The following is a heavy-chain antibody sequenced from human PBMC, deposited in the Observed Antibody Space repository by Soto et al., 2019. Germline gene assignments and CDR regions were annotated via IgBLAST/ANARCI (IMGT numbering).Heavy chain of an antibody. D-gene: IGHD6-13*01. CDR3: ARDSGSRWYFGMDV. CDR2: ISHDGYNK. Sequence: QVQLVESGGGVVQPGRSQRLSCAASGFTFSNYAMHWVRQAPGKGLEWVAVISHDGYNKYYADSVKGRFTISRDSSKNRLELQMNTLIVEDTAVYSCARDSGSRWYFGMDVWGQGTTVTVSS. J-gene: IGHJ6*02. V-gene: IGHV3-30-3*01. CDR1: GFTFSNYA.